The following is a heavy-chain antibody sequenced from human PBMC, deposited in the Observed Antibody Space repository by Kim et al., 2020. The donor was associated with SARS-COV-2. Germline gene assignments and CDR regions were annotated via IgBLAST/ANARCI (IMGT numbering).Heavy chain of an antibody. D-gene: IGHD6-19*01. V-gene: IGHV1-58*01. CDR2: IVVGSGIT. J-gene: IGHJ5*02. Sequence: SVKVSCKASGFTFTSSAVQWVRQARGQRLEWIGWIVVGSGITNYAQKFQERVTITRDKSTRTAYMELSSLRPEDTAVYYCSADPSGYSSGWYPGWFYPWGQGTLVTVSS. CDR1: GFTFTSSA. CDR3: SADPSGYSSGWYPGWFYP.